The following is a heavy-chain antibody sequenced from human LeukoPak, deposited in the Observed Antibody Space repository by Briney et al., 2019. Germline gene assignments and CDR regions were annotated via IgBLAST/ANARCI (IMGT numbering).Heavy chain of an antibody. CDR1: GYTFTSYG. CDR3: VVVVIAPGVDY. CDR2: ISAYNDNT. J-gene: IGHJ4*02. V-gene: IGHV1-18*01. Sequence: GASVKVSCKASGYTFTSYGISWVRQAPGQGLEWMGWISAYNDNTNYAQKLQGRVTMTTDTSTSTAYMELRSLRSDDTAVYYCVVVVIAPGVDYWGQGTLVTVSS. D-gene: IGHD2-21*01.